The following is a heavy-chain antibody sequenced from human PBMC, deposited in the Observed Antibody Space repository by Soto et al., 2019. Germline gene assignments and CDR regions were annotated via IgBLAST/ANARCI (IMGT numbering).Heavy chain of an antibody. J-gene: IGHJ6*02. CDR3: AKDRIMATVTTPSPYYYYYGMDV. D-gene: IGHD4-17*01. CDR2: ISYDGSNK. V-gene: IGHV3-30*18. CDR1: GFTFSSYG. Sequence: GGSLRLSCAASGFTFSSYGMHWVRQAPGKGLEWVAVISYDGSNKYCADSVKGRFTISRDNSKNTLYLQMNSLRAEDTAVYYCAKDRIMATVTTPSPYYYYYGMDVWGQGTTVTVSS.